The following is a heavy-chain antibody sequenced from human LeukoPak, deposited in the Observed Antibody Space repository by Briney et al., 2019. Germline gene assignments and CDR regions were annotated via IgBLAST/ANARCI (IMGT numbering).Heavy chain of an antibody. J-gene: IGHJ4*02. V-gene: IGHV3-53*01. Sequence: GGSLRLSCAASGFTVSSNHMSWVRQGPGKGLEWVSVICSGGSTYYADSVKGRFTISRDNSKNTLYLQMNSLRAEDTAVYYCASHSSSWYGFDYWGQGTLVTVSS. CDR3: ASHSSSWYGFDY. CDR1: GFTVSSNH. D-gene: IGHD6-13*01. CDR2: ICSGGST.